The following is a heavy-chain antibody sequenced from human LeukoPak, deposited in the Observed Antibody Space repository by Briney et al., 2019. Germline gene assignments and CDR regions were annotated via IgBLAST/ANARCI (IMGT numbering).Heavy chain of an antibody. CDR1: GGSFSGYY. CDR3: ARVVVVVADGMDV. D-gene: IGHD2-15*01. J-gene: IGHJ6*04. V-gene: IGHV4-34*01. CDR2: INHSGST. Sequence: SVTLSLTCAVYGGSFSGYYWSWIRQPPGKGLEWIGVINHSGSTSYNPSLKSRVTISVDTSKNQFSLKLSSVTAADTAVYYCARVVVVVADGMDVWGKGTTVTVSS.